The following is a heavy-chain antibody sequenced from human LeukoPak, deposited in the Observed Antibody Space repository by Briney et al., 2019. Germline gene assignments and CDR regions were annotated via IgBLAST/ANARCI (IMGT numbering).Heavy chain of an antibody. J-gene: IGHJ4*02. D-gene: IGHD3-22*01. CDR3: ARGPDYYDSSLNYYFDY. CDR2: IYYSGST. CDR1: GGSISSYY. V-gene: IGHV4-59*08. Sequence: SETLSLTCTVSGGSISSYYWSWIRQPPGKGLEWIGYIYYSGSTNYNPSLKSRVTISVDTSKNQFSLKLSSVTAADTAVYYCARGPDYYDSSLNYYFDYWGQGTLVTVSS.